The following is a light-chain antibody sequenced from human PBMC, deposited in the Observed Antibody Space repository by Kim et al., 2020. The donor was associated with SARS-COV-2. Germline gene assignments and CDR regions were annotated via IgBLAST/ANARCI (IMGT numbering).Light chain of an antibody. J-gene: IGKJ2*01. CDR1: QSVSSY. V-gene: IGKV3-11*01. Sequence: LSPGERATLSCRASQSVSSYLAWYQQKPGQAPRLLIYDASNRAAGIPARFSGSGSGTDFTLTISSLEPEDFAVYYCQQRSSWPLYTFGQWTKLEIK. CDR3: QQRSSWPLYT. CDR2: DAS.